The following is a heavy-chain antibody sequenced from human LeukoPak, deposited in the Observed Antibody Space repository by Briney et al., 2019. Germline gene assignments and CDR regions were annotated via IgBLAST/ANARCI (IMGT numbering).Heavy chain of an antibody. V-gene: IGHV4-59*01. J-gene: IGHJ6*03. D-gene: IGHD6-6*01. Sequence: PSETLSLTCTVSSGSISSYYWSWIRQPPGKGLEWIGYIYYSGSTNYNPSLKSRVTISVDTSKNQFSLKLSSVTAADTAVYYCARNKYSSSTTRDYMDVWGKGTTVTVSS. CDR1: SGSISSYY. CDR2: IYYSGST. CDR3: ARNKYSSSTTRDYMDV.